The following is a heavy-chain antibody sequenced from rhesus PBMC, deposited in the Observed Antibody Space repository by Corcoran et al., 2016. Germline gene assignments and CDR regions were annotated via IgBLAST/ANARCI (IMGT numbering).Heavy chain of an antibody. V-gene: IGHV4S11*01. CDR3: ARGWRLEHYFDN. D-gene: IGHD6-31*01. Sequence: QVQLQASGPGLVKPLETLSLTCAASGASLRSHYWRWIRPPPGTVLGWIGHIYGSGSSTNYHPSLKSRVTLSVDTSKNQFSLKLSSVTAADTAVYYCARGWRLEHYFDNWGQGVLVTVSS. CDR2: IYGSGSST. CDR1: GASLRSHY. J-gene: IGHJ4*01.